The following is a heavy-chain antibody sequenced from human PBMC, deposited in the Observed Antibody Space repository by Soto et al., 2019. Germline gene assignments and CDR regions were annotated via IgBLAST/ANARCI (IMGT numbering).Heavy chain of an antibody. D-gene: IGHD2-2*01. V-gene: IGHV1-46*01. CDR1: GYTFTSYY. CDR2: INPSGGST. J-gene: IGHJ6*02. Sequence: RASVKVSCKASGYTFTSYYMHWVRQAPGQGLEWVGIINPSGGSTSYAQKFQGRVTMTRDTSTSTVYMELSSLRSEDTAVYYCAREKSLWSPAAVLYYYYGMDVWGQGTTVTVSS. CDR3: AREKSLWSPAAVLYYYYGMDV.